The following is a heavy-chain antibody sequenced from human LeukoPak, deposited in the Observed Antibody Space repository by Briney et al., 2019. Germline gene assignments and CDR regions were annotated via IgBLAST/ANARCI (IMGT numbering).Heavy chain of an antibody. CDR2: NSGSGGST. CDR3: AKGGDVLRFLEWLSHMDV. J-gene: IGHJ6*03. CDR1: GFTFSSYA. D-gene: IGHD3-3*01. V-gene: IGHV3-23*01. Sequence: GGSLRLSCAASGFTFSSYAMSWVRQAPGKGLEWVSANSGSGGSTYYADSVKGRFTISRDNSKNTLYLQMNSLRAEDTAVYYCAKGGDVLRFLEWLSHMDVWGKGTTVTVSS.